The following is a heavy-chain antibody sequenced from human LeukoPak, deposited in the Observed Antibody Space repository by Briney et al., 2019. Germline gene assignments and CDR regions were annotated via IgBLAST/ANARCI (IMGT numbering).Heavy chain of an antibody. D-gene: IGHD2-2*01. J-gene: IGHJ4*02. CDR3: AKFPRSYCSSTRCSKYFDY. CDR1: GFTFSSSA. Sequence: PGGSLRLSCEASGFTFSSSAMTWVRQAPGKGLEWVSSISIDVDKTYYADSVKGRVTISRDNSKTTLYLQMNSLRAEDTAVYYCAKFPRSYCSSTRCSKYFDYWGQGTLVTVSS. V-gene: IGHV3-23*01. CDR2: ISIDVDKT.